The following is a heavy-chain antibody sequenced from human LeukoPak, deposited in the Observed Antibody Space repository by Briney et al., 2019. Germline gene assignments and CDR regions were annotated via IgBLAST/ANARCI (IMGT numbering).Heavy chain of an antibody. CDR1: GGSISTYY. D-gene: IGHD3-10*01. CDR3: AREGIGGYFEY. J-gene: IGHJ4*02. V-gene: IGHV4-59*01. CDR2: VYYSGST. Sequence: SETLSLTSTVSGGSISTYYWSWIRQPPGKGLEWIGYVYYSGSTNYNPSLKSRVTISVDTSKNQFSLRLSSVTAADTAVYYCAREGIGGYFEYWGQGTLVTVSS.